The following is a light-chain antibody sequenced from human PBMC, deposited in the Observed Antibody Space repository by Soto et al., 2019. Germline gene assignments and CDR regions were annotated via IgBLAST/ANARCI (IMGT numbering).Light chain of an antibody. CDR3: QTWGTGIWV. Sequence: QPVLTQSPSASASLGASVKLTCTLSSGHSSYAIAWHQQQPDKGPRYLMKLNSDGSHTKGDGIPHRFSGSSSGAERYLTISILQSEDEADYYCQTWGTGIWVFGGGTKVTVL. CDR2: LNSDGSH. J-gene: IGLJ3*02. V-gene: IGLV4-69*01. CDR1: SGHSSYA.